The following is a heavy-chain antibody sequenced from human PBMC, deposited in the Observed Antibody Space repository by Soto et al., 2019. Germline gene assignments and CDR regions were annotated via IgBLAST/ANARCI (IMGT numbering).Heavy chain of an antibody. CDR3: ARGSDNDYFLDY. J-gene: IGHJ4*02. CDR1: GASVSSGSHY. CDR2: IYYSGST. Sequence: SETLSLTCSVSGASVSSGSHYWSWIRQSPGKGLEWIGFIYYSGSTNYNPSLKSRVTISVDTSKNQFSLKLSSVTAADTAVYYCARGSDNDYFLDYWGQGTLVT. V-gene: IGHV4-61*01. D-gene: IGHD4-17*01.